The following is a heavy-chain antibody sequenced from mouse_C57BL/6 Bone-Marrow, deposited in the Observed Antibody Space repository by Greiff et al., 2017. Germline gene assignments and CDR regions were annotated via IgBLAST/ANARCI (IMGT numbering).Heavy chain of an antibody. CDR1: GYSITSGYY. CDR2: ISYDGSN. J-gene: IGHJ3*01. V-gene: IGHV3-6*01. Sequence: ESGPGLVKPSQSLSLTCSVTGYSITSGYYWNWIRQFPGNKLEWMGYISYDGSNNYNPSLKNRISITRDTSKNQFFLKLNSVTTEDTATYYCAREYGNYFAYWGQGTLVTVSA. D-gene: IGHD2-1*01. CDR3: AREYGNYFAY.